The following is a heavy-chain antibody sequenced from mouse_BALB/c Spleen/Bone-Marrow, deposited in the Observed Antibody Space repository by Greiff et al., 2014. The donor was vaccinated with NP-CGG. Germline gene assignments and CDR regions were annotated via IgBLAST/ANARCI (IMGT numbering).Heavy chain of an antibody. CDR2: INPYNDGT. Sequence: VQLQQSGPELVKPGASVKMSCKASGYTFTNYVMHWVKQKPGQGLEWIGYINPYNDGTKYNEKFKGKATLTSDKSSSTAYMELSSLTSEDSTVYYCARGGNYWYFDVWGAGTRVTVSS. CDR3: ARGGNYWYFDV. J-gene: IGHJ1*01. CDR1: GYTFTNYV. D-gene: IGHD2-1*01. V-gene: IGHV1-14*01.